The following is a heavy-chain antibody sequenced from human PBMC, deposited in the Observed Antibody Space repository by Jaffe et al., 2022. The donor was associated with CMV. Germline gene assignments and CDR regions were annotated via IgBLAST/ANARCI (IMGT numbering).Heavy chain of an antibody. CDR1: GFTFRSYA. CDR3: AKGGGDPAMIWSDS. Sequence: EVQLLESGGDLVQPGGSLRLSCAASGFTFRSYAMTWVRQAPGKGLEWVSAISSGGMTRLYADSVKDRFTISRDNSKNTLYLQMNGLRADDTAVYYCAKGGGDPAMIWSDSWGQGTLVTVSS. J-gene: IGHJ4*02. V-gene: IGHV3-23*01. CDR2: ISSGGMTR. D-gene: IGHD5-18*01.